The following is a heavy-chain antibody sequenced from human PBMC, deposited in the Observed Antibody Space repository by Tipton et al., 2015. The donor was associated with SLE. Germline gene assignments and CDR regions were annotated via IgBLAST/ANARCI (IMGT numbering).Heavy chain of an antibody. CDR1: GGSLNSAGYF. CDR3: ARGGVGGYDYFDH. D-gene: IGHD5-12*01. CDR2: ISYNGDA. V-gene: IGHV4-31*03. J-gene: IGHJ4*02. Sequence: TLSLTCTVSGGSLNSAGYFWNWIRQSPGTGLEWIGSISYNGDANHNPSLRRRLTLSIDTSENHFSLRLNSLTAADTALYFCARGGVGGYDYFDHWGQGTLVTVSS.